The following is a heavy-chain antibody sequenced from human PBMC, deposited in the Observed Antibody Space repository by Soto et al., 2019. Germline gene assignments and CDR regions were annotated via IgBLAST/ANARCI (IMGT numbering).Heavy chain of an antibody. CDR2: IYTSGST. CDR1: GGSISSYY. D-gene: IGHD3-3*01. J-gene: IGHJ6*02. V-gene: IGHV4-4*07. CDR3: ARDPAGFWSGYYNYYGMDV. Sequence: SETLSLTCTVSGGSISSYYWSWIRQPAGKGLEWIGRIYTSGSTNYNPSLKSRVTMSVDTSKNQFSLKLSSVTAADTAVYYCARDPAGFWSGYYNYYGMDVWGQGTTVTVSS.